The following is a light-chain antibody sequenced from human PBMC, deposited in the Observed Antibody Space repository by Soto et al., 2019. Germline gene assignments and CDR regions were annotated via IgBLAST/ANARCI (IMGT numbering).Light chain of an antibody. CDR2: AAS. CDR3: QQSYSTPYT. J-gene: IGKJ5*01. Sequence: DIQMTQSPSSLSASVGDGVTTTCRASQSISSYLNWYQQKPGKAPKLLIYAASSLQSGVPSRFSGSGSGTDFTLTISSLQPEDFATYYCQQSYSTPYTFGQGTRLEIK. CDR1: QSISSY. V-gene: IGKV1-39*01.